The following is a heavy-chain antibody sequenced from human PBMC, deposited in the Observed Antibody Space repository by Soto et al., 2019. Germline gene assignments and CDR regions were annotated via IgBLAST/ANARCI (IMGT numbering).Heavy chain of an antibody. CDR3: ASGHYGPDY. CDR2: VHGDGGYT. D-gene: IGHD4-17*01. J-gene: IGHJ4*02. V-gene: IGHV3-64*01. Sequence: GGSLRLSCASSGFTFSGYSMHWVRQAPGKGLEYVSGVHGDGGYTYYANSVKGRFSVSRDNSKNTLYLQMGSLTSEDMAIYYCASGHYGPDYWGQRTLVTVSS. CDR1: GFTFSGYS.